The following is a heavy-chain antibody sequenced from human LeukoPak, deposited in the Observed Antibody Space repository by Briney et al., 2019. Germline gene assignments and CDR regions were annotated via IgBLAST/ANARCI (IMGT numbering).Heavy chain of an antibody. D-gene: IGHD1-26*01. CDR2: IYYSGST. CDR3: ARERN. Sequence: SETLSLTCTVSGGSISSSSYYWGWIRQPPGEGLEWIGSIYYSGSTYYNPSLKSRVTISVDTSKNQFSLKLSSVTAADTAVYYCARERNWGQGTLVTVSS. CDR1: GGSISSSSYY. V-gene: IGHV4-39*01. J-gene: IGHJ4*02.